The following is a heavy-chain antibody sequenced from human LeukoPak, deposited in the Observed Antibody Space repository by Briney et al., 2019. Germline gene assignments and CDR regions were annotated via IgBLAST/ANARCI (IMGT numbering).Heavy chain of an antibody. Sequence: SETLSLTCTVSGGSISSGGYYWSWIRQPPGKGLEWIGEINHSGSTNYNPSLKSRVTISVDTSKNQFSLKLSSVTAADTAVYYCARVSGYCSGGSCRNRLFDYWGQGTLVTVSS. CDR2: INHSGST. V-gene: IGHV4-39*07. CDR1: GGSISSGGYY. J-gene: IGHJ4*02. D-gene: IGHD2-15*01. CDR3: ARVSGYCSGGSCRNRLFDY.